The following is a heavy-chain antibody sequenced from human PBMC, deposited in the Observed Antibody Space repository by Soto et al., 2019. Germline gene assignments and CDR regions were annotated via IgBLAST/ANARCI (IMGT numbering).Heavy chain of an antibody. Sequence: SVKVSCKASGGTFSSYTISWVRQAPGQGLEWMGRIIPILGIANYAQKFQGRVTITADKSTSTAYMELSSLRSEDTAVYYCARVDSSSWYNGGSSLDSRGQGTMVTVSS. CDR3: ARVDSSSWYNGGSSLDS. V-gene: IGHV1-69*02. J-gene: IGHJ3*02. CDR1: GGTFSSYT. D-gene: IGHD6-13*01. CDR2: IIPILGIA.